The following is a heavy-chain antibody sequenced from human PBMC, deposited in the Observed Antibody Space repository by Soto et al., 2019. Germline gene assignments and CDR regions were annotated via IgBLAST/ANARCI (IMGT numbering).Heavy chain of an antibody. CDR1: GGSMSSHY. CDR3: ARAAPDASLGY. J-gene: IGHJ4*02. Sequence: PSETLSLTCTVSGGSMSSHYWTWLRQPPGKGLEWIGYISYSGSTYYNPSLKSRVTISADTSRNQFSLKLSSVIAADTAVYYCARAAPDASLGYWGQGTLVTVSS. CDR2: ISYSGST. V-gene: IGHV4-59*11. D-gene: IGHD3-16*01.